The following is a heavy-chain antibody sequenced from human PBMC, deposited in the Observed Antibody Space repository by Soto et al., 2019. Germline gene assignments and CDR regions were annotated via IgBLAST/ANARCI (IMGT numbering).Heavy chain of an antibody. D-gene: IGHD3-10*01. CDR3: SKTVRISWGVFDY. CDR2: ISGGSANT. CDR1: GFSFGNYA. V-gene: IGHV3-23*01. J-gene: IGHJ4*02. Sequence: GGSLRLSCAASGFSFGNYAMTWVRQAPGKGLEWVSAISGGSANTFFADSVKGRFTISRDNSKSTLYLQMNSLRVEDTAIYYCSKTVRISWGVFDYWCQGALVTVFS.